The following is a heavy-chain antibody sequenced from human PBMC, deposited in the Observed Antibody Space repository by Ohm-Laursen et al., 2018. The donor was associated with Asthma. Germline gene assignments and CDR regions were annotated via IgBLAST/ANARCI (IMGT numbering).Heavy chain of an antibody. Sequence: TQTLTLTCTFSGFSLSTSGMRVNWIRQPPGKALEWLARMDWDGDKYYSTSLKTRLTISKDTSENQVVLTMTNMDPVDTATYYCARGTTVVTPVFDYWGQGTLVTVSS. CDR1: GFSLSTSGMR. V-gene: IGHV2-70*04. J-gene: IGHJ4*02. D-gene: IGHD4-23*01. CDR3: ARGTTVVTPVFDY. CDR2: MDWDGDK.